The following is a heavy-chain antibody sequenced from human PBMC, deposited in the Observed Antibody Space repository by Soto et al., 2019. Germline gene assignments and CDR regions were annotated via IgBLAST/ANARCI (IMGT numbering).Heavy chain of an antibody. V-gene: IGHV3-7*01. Sequence: EVQLVESGGGLVQPGGSLRLSCAASGFTFSGYWMTWARQAPEKGLEWVAQIKDDGSEKFYVDSVKGRFTISRDNADNLLYLQMNSLRAEDTAVYFCARDGYCSGGRCYRRNDYWGQGTPVIVSS. CDR2: IKDDGSEK. J-gene: IGHJ4*02. D-gene: IGHD2-15*01. CDR3: ARDGYCSGGRCYRRNDY. CDR1: GFTFSGYW.